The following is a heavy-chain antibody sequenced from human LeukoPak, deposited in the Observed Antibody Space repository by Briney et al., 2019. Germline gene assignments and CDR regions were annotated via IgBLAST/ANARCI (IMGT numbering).Heavy chain of an antibody. CDR2: IKDDGSEK. J-gene: IGHJ5*02. V-gene: IGHV3-7*01. Sequence: GGSLRLSCAASGFTFSSYAMHWVRQAPGKGLEWVASIKDDGSEKYCVDSVKGRFTISRDNAKNSLYLQMNSLRAEDTAVYYCARGRLSPDPWGQGTLVTVSS. CDR1: GFTFSSYA. CDR3: ARGRLSPDP. D-gene: IGHD6-6*01.